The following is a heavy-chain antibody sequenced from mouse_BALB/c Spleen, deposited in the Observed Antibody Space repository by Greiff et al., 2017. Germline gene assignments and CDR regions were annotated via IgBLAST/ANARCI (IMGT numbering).Heavy chain of an antibody. CDR1: GFTFTDYY. V-gene: IGHV7-3*02. J-gene: IGHJ3*01. CDR2: IRNKANGYTT. Sequence: EVKLVESGGGLVQPGGSLRLSCATSGFTFTDYYMSWVRQPPGKALEWLGFIRNKANGYTTEYSASVKGRFTISRDNSQSILYLQMNTLRAEDSATYYCARDKGIYYGYDAWFAYWGQGTLVTVSA. D-gene: IGHD2-2*01. CDR3: ARDKGIYYGYDAWFAY.